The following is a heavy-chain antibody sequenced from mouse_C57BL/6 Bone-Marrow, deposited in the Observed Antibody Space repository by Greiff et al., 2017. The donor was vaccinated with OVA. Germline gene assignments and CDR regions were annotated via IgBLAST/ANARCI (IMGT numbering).Heavy chain of an antibody. CDR2: INPYNGGT. CDR3: ARQILRPKGGYYFDY. V-gene: IGHV1-19*01. Sequence: EVQLQQSGPVLVKPGASVKMSCKASGYTFTDYYMNWVKQSHGKSLEWIGVINPYNGGTSYNQKFKGKATLTVDKSYSTAYMELNSLTSEDSAVYYCARQILRPKGGYYFDYWGQGTTLTVSS. CDR1: GYTFTDYY. J-gene: IGHJ2*01. D-gene: IGHD1-2*01.